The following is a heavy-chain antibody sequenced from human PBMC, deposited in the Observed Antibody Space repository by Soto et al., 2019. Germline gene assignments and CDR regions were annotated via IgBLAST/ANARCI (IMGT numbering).Heavy chain of an antibody. D-gene: IGHD3-9*01. CDR2: MNPNSGNT. CDR3: ARGVYYDILTGYYFFDY. CDR1: GYTFTSYD. J-gene: IGHJ4*02. Sequence: ASVKVSCKASGYTFTSYDINWVRQATGQGLEWMGWMNPNSGNTGYAQKFQGRVTMTRNTSISTAYMELSSLRSEDTAVYYCARGVYYDILTGYYFFDYWGQGTLVTVSS. V-gene: IGHV1-8*01.